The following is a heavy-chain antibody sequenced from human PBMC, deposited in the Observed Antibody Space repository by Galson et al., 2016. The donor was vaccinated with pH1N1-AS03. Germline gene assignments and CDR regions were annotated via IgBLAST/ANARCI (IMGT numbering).Heavy chain of an antibody. CDR1: GFRLTSIA. CDR3: AKDRVYNDAQWVFDC. CDR2: VVTNGDT. D-gene: IGHD5-24*01. Sequence: SLRLSCAASGFRLTSIAMSWVRQAPGKGLEWVSGVVTNGDTYFADSVKGRFSISRDDSKNTMYLQMDSLGVKDTAIYYCAKDRVYNDAQWVFDCWGQGNPVTVSS. J-gene: IGHJ4*02. V-gene: IGHV3-23*01.